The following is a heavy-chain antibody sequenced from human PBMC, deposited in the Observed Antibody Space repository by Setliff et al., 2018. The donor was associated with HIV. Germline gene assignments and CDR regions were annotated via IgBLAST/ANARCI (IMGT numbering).Heavy chain of an antibody. V-gene: IGHV1-8*01. CDR1: GYTFTSYD. J-gene: IGHJ6*03. D-gene: IGHD6-19*01. CDR2: MSPNSGNA. Sequence: GASVKVSCRASGYTFTSYDINWVRQATGQGVEWMGWMSPNSGNAGYAQKFQGRVTMTRNTSISTAYMELSSLRSEDTAVYYCARGLAVAGKSYYYYYYMDVWGKGTTVTVSS. CDR3: ARGLAVAGKSYYYYYYMDV.